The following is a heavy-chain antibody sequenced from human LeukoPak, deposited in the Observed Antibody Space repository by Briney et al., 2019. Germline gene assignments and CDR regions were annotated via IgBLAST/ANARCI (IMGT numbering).Heavy chain of an antibody. CDR2: IKRDGSEK. Sequence: GGSLRLSCAVSGFTFSSYWMNWVRQAPGKGLEWVANIKRDGSEKYYVDSVKGRFTISRDNSKSTLYLQMNSLRSEDTAVYYCAKGGPPTGASPRPWDFNYWGQGTLVTVSS. J-gene: IGHJ4*02. V-gene: IGHV3-7*01. CDR1: GFTFSSYW. D-gene: IGHD1-26*01. CDR3: AKGGPPTGASPRPWDFNY.